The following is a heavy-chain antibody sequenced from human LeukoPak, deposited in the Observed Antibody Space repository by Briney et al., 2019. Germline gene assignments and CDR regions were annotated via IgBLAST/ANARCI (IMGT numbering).Heavy chain of an antibody. CDR2: ISYDDSRR. J-gene: IGHJ4*02. V-gene: IGHV3-30*04. CDR1: GFTFNSYA. CDR3: ARDVISRNMITLGLGY. Sequence: GGSPRLSCAVSGFTFNSYAVYWVRQAPGKGLEWVAVISYDDSRRYYADSVKGRFTISRDNSKNTAYLDMNSLRPDDTAVYFCARDVISRNMITLGLGYWGQGTLVTVSS. D-gene: IGHD3-16*01.